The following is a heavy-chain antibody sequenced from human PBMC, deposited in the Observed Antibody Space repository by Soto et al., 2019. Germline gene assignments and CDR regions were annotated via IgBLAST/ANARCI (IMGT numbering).Heavy chain of an antibody. CDR1: GYTFTSYA. Sequence: QVQLVQSGAEVKKPGASVKVSCKASGYTFTSYAMHWVRQAPGQRLEWMGWINAGNGNTKYSQKFQGRVTSTRDTSASTAYMELSSLRSEATDVYYCARPQRGYSYDFDYWGQGTLVTVSS. J-gene: IGHJ4*02. CDR2: INAGNGNT. CDR3: ARPQRGYSYDFDY. V-gene: IGHV1-3*01. D-gene: IGHD5-18*01.